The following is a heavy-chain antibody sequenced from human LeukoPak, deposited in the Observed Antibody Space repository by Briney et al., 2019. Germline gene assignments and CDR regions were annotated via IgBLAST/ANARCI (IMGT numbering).Heavy chain of an antibody. CDR1: GYTLTELS. CDR3: ARDRITGVLLSRKTHDAFDI. D-gene: IGHD1-14*01. V-gene: IGHV1-24*01. Sequence: ASVKVSCKVSGYTLTELSMHWVRQAPGKGLEWMGGFDPEDGETIYAQKFQGRVTMTEDTSTDTAYMELSSLRSEDTAVYYCARDRITGVLLSRKTHDAFDIWGQGTMVTVSS. J-gene: IGHJ3*02. CDR2: FDPEDGET.